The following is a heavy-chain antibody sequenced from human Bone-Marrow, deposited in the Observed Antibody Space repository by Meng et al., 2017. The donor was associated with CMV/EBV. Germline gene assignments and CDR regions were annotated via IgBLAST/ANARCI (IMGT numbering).Heavy chain of an antibody. CDR3: ARDRAGSYYN. V-gene: IGHV1-3*04. CDR2: INTRYGTT. CDR1: VYSFTNYA. Sequence: KVSCKASVYSFTNYAMHWVRQAPGQRLEWMEWINTRYGTTKYSRKFQGRVTITNDTSASTAYMELSSLRSEDTAVYYCARDRAGSYYNWGQGTLVTVSS. D-gene: IGHD3-10*01. J-gene: IGHJ4*02.